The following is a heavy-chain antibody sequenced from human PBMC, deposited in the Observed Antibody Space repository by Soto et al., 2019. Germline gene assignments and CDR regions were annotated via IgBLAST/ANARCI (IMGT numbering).Heavy chain of an antibody. CDR2: ISGSGGTT. CDR1: GFTFSSYA. J-gene: IGHJ4*02. Sequence: EVQLLESGGGLVQPGGSLRLSCAASGFTFSSYAMSWVRQAPGKGLEWVSAISGSGGTTYYADSVKGRFSISRDNSKNTLYRQMNSLTAEDTAVYYCAKDLGVVITPRFDYWGQGTLVTVSS. V-gene: IGHV3-23*01. CDR3: AKDLGVVITPRFDY. D-gene: IGHD3-22*01.